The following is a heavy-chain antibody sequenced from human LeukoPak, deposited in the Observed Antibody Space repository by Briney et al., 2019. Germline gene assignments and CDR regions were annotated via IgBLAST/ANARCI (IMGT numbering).Heavy chain of an antibody. V-gene: IGHV3-74*01. CDR1: GFTFSSYW. Sequence: GGSLRLSCAASGFTFSSYWMHWVRQAPGKGLVWVSRINSDGSSTSYADSVKGRFTISRDNAKTTLYLQMNSLRAEDTAVYYCARDRALYGDFDYWGQGTLVTVSS. CDR3: ARDRALYGDFDY. J-gene: IGHJ4*02. D-gene: IGHD3-10*01. CDR2: INSDGSST.